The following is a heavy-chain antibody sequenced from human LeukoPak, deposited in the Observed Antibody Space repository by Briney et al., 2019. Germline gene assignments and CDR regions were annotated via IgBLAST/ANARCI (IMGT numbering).Heavy chain of an antibody. CDR1: GFTFNSHS. Sequence: GGSLRLSCAASGFTFNSHSMNWVRQAPGKGLEWVSYISSSGSSSSIIYYTDSVKGRFTISRDDAKNSLYLQMNSLRAEDTAVYYCARDMGSSWYYFDYWGQGTLVTVSS. CDR2: ISSSGSSSSII. D-gene: IGHD6-13*01. J-gene: IGHJ4*02. V-gene: IGHV3-48*01. CDR3: ARDMGSSWYYFDY.